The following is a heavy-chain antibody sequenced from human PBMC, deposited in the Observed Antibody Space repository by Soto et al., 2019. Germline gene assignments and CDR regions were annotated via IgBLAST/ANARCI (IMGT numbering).Heavy chain of an antibody. CDR3: AIGSRGEPPYYYGMDV. Sequence: GGPLGDSCTASGFNFSSHAVRWVRQAKGQGLEWVGVLSYDGSNKYYADSVTGRFTISRDNCKNTLYLQMSRLRAEETAVYYCAIGSRGEPPYYYGMDVWGQGTTVTV. CDR1: GFNFSSHA. CDR2: LSYDGSNK. J-gene: IGHJ6*02. V-gene: IGHV3-30-3*01.